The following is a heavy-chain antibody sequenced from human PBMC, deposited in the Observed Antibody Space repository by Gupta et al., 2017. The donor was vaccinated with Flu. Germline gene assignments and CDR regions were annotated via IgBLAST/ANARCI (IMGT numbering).Heavy chain of an antibody. V-gene: IGHV3-20*01. J-gene: IGHJ4*02. D-gene: IGHD3-10*01. CDR2: TNWIGGST. CDR3: ARFPYNNSNNFDY. Sequence: ENYGMSWVRQGPGKGLEWVSGTNWIGGSTGYADSVKGRFTISRDNAKKSLYLQMNSLRGEDTAVYHCARFPYNNSNNFDYWGRGTLVTVSS. CDR1: ENYG.